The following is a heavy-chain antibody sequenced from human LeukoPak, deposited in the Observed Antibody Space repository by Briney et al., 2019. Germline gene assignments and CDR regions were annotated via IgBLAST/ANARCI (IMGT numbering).Heavy chain of an antibody. V-gene: IGHV1-2*02. CDR1: GYSFTDYY. J-gene: IGHJ5*02. CDR2: INPNSGGT. Sequence: GASVTVSCKTSGYSFTDYYMHWVRQAPGQGLEWMGWINPNSGGTNSAQKFQGRVTMTRDTSITTVYMEVSWLTSDDTAIYYCARADRLDGGPYLIGPWGQGTLVTVSS. D-gene: IGHD2-21*01. CDR3: ARADRLDGGPYLIGP.